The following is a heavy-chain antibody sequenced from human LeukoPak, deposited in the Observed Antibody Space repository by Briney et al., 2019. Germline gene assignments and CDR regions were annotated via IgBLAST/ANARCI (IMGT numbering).Heavy chain of an antibody. J-gene: IGHJ2*01. CDR2: IYYSGST. V-gene: IGHV4-59*08. D-gene: IGHD3-22*01. CDR3: ARQGINYYDSSGPSATIWYFDL. CDR1: GGSISSYY. Sequence: SETLSLTCTVSGGSISSYYWSWIRQPPGKGLEWIGYIYYSGSTNYNPSLKSRVTISVDTSKNQFSLKLSSVTAADTAVYYCARQGINYYDSSGPSATIWYFDLWGRGTLVTVSS.